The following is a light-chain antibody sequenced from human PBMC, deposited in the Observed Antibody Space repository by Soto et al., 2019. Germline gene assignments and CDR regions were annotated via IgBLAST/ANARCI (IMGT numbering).Light chain of an antibody. J-gene: IGLJ3*02. CDR2: DVS. CDR1: SSDVGGYNS. V-gene: IGLV2-14*01. Sequence: QSALTQPASVSGSPGQSITISCTGTSSDVGGYNSVSWYQQHPGKAPKLMIHDVSNRPSGVSNRFSASKSGNTASLTISGLQAEDEADYYCSSYTSINTRVFGGGTQLTVL. CDR3: SSYTSINTRV.